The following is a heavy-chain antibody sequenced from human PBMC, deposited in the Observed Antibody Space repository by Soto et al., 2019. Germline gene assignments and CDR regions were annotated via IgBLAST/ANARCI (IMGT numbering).Heavy chain of an antibody. CDR3: ARDPHPLCSSTSCHNEFAP. D-gene: IGHD2-2*01. V-gene: IGHV3-33*01. J-gene: IGHJ5*02. Sequence: GGSLRLSCAASGFTFSSYGMHWVRQAPGKGLEWVAVIWYDGSNKYYADSVKGRFTISRDNSKNTLYLQMNSLRAEDTAVYYCARDPHPLCSSTSCHNEFAPWGQGTLVTGSS. CDR1: GFTFSSYG. CDR2: IWYDGSNK.